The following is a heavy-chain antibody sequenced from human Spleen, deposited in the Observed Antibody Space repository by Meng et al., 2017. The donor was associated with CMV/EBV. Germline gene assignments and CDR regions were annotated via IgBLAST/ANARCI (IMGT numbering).Heavy chain of an antibody. J-gene: IGHJ5*02. CDR2: IGTTGTT. Sequence: GESLKISCAASGFTFSSYNMNWVRQAPGKGLEWISYIGTTGTTFYADSVKGRFTISRDDAKNSLFLQMNSLRADDTAVYYCARDASGWLNWFDPWGQGTLVTVSS. D-gene: IGHD6-19*01. CDR3: ARDASGWLNWFDP. V-gene: IGHV3-69-1*01. CDR1: GFTFSSYN.